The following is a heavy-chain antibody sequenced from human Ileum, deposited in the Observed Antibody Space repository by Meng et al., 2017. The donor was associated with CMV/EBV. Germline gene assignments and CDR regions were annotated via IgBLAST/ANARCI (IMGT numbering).Heavy chain of an antibody. V-gene: IGHV1-69*05. Sequence: SVKVSCKASGGTFTSYAISWVRQAPGQGLEWMGGIITIFGTANYAQRFQGRVTITTDASASTAYMELSSLRFEDTAVYFCARDRAVTRVRGLITSDAFDIWGQGTMVTVSS. CDR1: GGTFTSYA. J-gene: IGHJ3*02. D-gene: IGHD3-10*01. CDR2: IITIFGTA. CDR3: ARDRAVTRVRGLITSDAFDI.